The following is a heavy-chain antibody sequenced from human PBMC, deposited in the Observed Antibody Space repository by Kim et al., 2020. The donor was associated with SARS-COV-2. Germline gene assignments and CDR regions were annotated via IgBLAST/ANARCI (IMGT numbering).Heavy chain of an antibody. V-gene: IGHV3-9*01. Sequence: ADSVKGRFTISRDNAKNSLYLQMNSLRAEDTALYYCAKDIGYSSSWAFDYWGQGTLVTVSS. D-gene: IGHD6-13*01. J-gene: IGHJ4*02. CDR3: AKDIGYSSSWAFDY.